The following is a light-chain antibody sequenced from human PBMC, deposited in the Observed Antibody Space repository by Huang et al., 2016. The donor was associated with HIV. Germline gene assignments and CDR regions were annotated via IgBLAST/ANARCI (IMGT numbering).Light chain of an antibody. CDR2: RAS. J-gene: IGKJ4*01. CDR3: QHYDASPPLT. Sequence: EVVLTQSPGTLSLSPGEKATLSCRANPGIIPTSIVGYQQKPGQSPRLLISRASTRAAGVPDRFSASGSGPDFTLTISSLEPEDFAIYYCQHYDASPPLTFGGGTKVEIK. V-gene: IGKV3-20*01. CDR1: PGIIPTS.